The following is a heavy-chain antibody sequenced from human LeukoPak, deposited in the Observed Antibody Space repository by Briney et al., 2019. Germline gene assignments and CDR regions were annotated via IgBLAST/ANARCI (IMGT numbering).Heavy chain of an antibody. V-gene: IGHV3-30-3*01. CDR2: ISYDGSNK. J-gene: IGHJ3*02. CDR3: GRDTVGYGGAFDI. CDR1: GFTFSSYN. D-gene: IGHD5-18*01. Sequence: GGSLRLSCVASGFTFSSYNMHWVRQAPGKGLEWVAVISYDGSNKYYADSVKGRSTVSRDNSKNTLYLQVNSLRPEDTAVYYCGRDTVGYGGAFDIWGQGTMVTVSS.